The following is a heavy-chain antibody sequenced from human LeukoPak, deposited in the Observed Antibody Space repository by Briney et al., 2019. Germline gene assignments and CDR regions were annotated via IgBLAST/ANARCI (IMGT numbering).Heavy chain of an antibody. Sequence: GGSLRLSCAASGFTFSSYGMHWVRQAPGKGLEWVAVIWYGGSNKYYADSVKGRFTISRDNSKNTLYLQMNSLRAEDTAVYYCAKSRDSSSPGAFDIWGQGTMVTVSS. D-gene: IGHD6-6*01. CDR3: AKSRDSSSPGAFDI. J-gene: IGHJ3*02. CDR2: IWYGGSNK. CDR1: GFTFSSYG. V-gene: IGHV3-30*02.